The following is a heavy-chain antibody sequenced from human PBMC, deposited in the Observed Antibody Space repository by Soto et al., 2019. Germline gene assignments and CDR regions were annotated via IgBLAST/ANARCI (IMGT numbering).Heavy chain of an antibody. J-gene: IGHJ4*02. CDR2: VYYSGDT. CDR3: VTYRLVTGYYVFDF. Sequence: QVQLQESGPGLVKPSETLSLTCTVSGDSISSHYWTWIRQTPGKGLEWIGYVYYSGDTNYNPSLKGLVTISGDTSKNQFSLNLSPVTPADTAVYYCVTYRLVTGYYVFDFWGQGAPVTVSS. V-gene: IGHV4-59*11. D-gene: IGHD3-9*01. CDR1: GDSISSHY.